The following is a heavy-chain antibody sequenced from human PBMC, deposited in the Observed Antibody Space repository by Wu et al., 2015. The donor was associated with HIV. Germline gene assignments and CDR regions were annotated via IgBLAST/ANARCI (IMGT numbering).Heavy chain of an antibody. Sequence: QVQLVQSGAEVKKPGASVKVSCKASGYTFTGYYIHWVRQAPGQGLEWMAWINFNSGGTNYAQKFQGRVTMTRDTSISTAYMELSRLRSDDTAVYYCARDLGDREAVAGTKLADDAFDIWGQGTMVTVSS. D-gene: IGHD6-19*01. J-gene: IGHJ3*02. CDR1: GYTFTGYY. CDR2: INFNSGGT. CDR3: ARDLGDREAVAGTKLADDAFDI. V-gene: IGHV1-2*02.